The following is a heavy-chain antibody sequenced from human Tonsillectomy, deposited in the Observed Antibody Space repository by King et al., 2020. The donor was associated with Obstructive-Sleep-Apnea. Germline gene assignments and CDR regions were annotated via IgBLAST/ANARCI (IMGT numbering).Heavy chain of an antibody. J-gene: IGHJ4*02. CDR1: GYTFTSYW. Sequence: QLVQSGAEVKKPGESLRISCKGSGYTFTSYWIRWVRQMPGKGLEWMGRIDPSDSYTNYSPSFQGHVTISADKSISTAYLQWSSLKASDTAMYYCARHGKVLAMDDYWGQGTLVTVSS. D-gene: IGHD5-18*01. CDR2: IDPSDSYT. CDR3: ARHGKVLAMDDY. V-gene: IGHV5-10-1*01.